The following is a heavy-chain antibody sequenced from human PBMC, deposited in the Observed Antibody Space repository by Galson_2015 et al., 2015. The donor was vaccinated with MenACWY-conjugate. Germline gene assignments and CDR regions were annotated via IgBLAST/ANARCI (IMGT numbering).Heavy chain of an antibody. CDR3: ARYGPPLAVAGQYYFDY. D-gene: IGHD6-19*01. CDR1: GYSFTSYW. J-gene: IGHJ4*02. CDR2: IYPGDSDT. Sequence: QSGAEVKKPVESLKISCKGSGYSFTSYWVGWVRQLPGKGLEWMGIIYPGDSDTRYSPSFQGQVTISADKSISTAYLQWSSLKASDTAMYYCARYGPPLAVAGQYYFDYWGQGTLVTVSS. V-gene: IGHV5-51*01.